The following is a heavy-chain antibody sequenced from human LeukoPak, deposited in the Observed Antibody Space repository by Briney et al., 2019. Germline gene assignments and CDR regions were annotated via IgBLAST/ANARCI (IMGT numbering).Heavy chain of an antibody. D-gene: IGHD1-26*01. CDR3: ARDLHSGSYLDAFDI. Sequence: SETLSLTCTVSGGSISSHYWSWIRQPPGKGLEWIGYIYYSGSTNYNPSLKSRVTISVDTSKNQFSLKLSSVTAAGTAVYYCARDLHSGSYLDAFDIWGQGTMVTVSS. CDR1: GGSISSHY. J-gene: IGHJ3*02. CDR2: IYYSGST. V-gene: IGHV4-59*11.